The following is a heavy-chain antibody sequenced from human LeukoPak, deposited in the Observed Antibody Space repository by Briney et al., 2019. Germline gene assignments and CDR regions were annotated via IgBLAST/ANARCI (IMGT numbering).Heavy chain of an antibody. J-gene: IGHJ4*02. Sequence: PGGSLRLSCAASGFTFSNYYVHWVRQAPGKGLEWVSAISGSGGSTYYADSVKGRFTISRGNSKNTLYLQMNSLRAEDTAVYYCARAPIAAAGTAYWGQGTLVTVSS. CDR2: ISGSGGST. D-gene: IGHD6-13*01. CDR1: GFTFSNYY. CDR3: ARAPIAAAGTAY. V-gene: IGHV3-23*01.